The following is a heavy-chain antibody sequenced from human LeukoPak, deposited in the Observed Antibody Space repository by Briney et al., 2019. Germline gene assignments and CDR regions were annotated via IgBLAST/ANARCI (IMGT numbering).Heavy chain of an antibody. CDR1: GFTFSSYE. Sequence: GGSLRLSCAASGFTFSSYEMNWVRQAPGKGLEWVSYISSSGSTIHYADSVKGRFTISRDNAKNSLYLQMNSLRAEDTAVYYCARFANYYDSSGSRSNWFDPWGQGTLVTVSS. J-gene: IGHJ5*02. D-gene: IGHD3-22*01. CDR2: ISSSGSTI. CDR3: ARFANYYDSSGSRSNWFDP. V-gene: IGHV3-48*03.